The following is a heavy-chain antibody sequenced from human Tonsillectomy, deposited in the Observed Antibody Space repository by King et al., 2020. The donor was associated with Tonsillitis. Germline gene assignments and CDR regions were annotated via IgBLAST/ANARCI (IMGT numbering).Heavy chain of an antibody. V-gene: IGHV4-61*02. Sequence: QLQESGPGLVKPSQTLSLTCTVSGGSISSGTYYWNWIRQPAGNRLEWIGRIYTSGNTNYNPSPKSRVTISVDTSKNQFSLKLSSVTAADTAVYYCAREGRLGHYYYYYYMDVWGKGTTVTVSS. CDR2: IYTSGNT. D-gene: IGHD3-10*01. J-gene: IGHJ6*03. CDR1: GGSISSGTYY. CDR3: AREGRLGHYYYYYYMDV.